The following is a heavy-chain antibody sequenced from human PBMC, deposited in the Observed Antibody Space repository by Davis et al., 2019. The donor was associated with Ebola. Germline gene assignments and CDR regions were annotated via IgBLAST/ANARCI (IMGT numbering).Heavy chain of an antibody. CDR2: INPNSGGT. D-gene: IGHD5-18*01. V-gene: IGHV1-2*04. CDR1: GGTFSSYA. CDR3: ARGIQLWFQGMDV. Sequence: AASVKVSCKASGGTFSSYAISWVRQAPGQGLEWMGWINPNSGGTNYAQKFQGWVTMTRDTSISTAYMELSSLRSEDTAVYYCARGIQLWFQGMDVWGQGTTVTVSS. J-gene: IGHJ6*02.